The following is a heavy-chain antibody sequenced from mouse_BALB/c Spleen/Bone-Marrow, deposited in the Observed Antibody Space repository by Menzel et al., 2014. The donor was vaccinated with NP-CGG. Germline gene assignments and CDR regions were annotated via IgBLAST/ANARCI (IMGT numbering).Heavy chain of an antibody. CDR3: ARDRFDV. V-gene: IGHV2-9*02. Sequence: VKLVESGPGLVSPSQSLSITCTVSGFSLTSYGVHWVRQPPGKGLEWLGVIWAGGSTNYNSALMSRLSISKDNSKSQVFLKMNSPQTDDTAMYYCARDRFDVWGAGTTVTVSS. J-gene: IGHJ1*01. CDR2: IWAGGST. CDR1: GFSLTSYG.